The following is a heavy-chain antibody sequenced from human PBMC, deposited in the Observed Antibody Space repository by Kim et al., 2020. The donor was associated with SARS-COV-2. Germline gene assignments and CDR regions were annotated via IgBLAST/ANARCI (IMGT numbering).Heavy chain of an antibody. J-gene: IGHJ4*01. V-gene: IGHV3-15*01. CDR3: TTEALPGQDYFDY. Sequence: GGSLRLSCVGSRMTFPDAWMSWVRQAPGKGLEWVGRIKSEYNGGTAVYSTPVKGRFTISRDDSKNTFYLQMNSLKIEDTAMYYCTTEALPGQDYFDYWG. CDR1: RMTFPDAW. CDR2: IKSEYNGGTA.